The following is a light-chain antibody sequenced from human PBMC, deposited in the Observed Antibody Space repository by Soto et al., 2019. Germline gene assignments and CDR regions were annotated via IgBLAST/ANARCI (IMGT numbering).Light chain of an antibody. Sequence: DIQMTQSPASLSACVGDRVTITCRASQSISSYLNWYQQKPGKAPKFLIYAASSLQSGVPSRFSGCGSGTDFTLTITSLQPEDFATYYCQQSYSTPCTFGQGTKVEIK. V-gene: IGKV1-39*01. CDR2: AAS. J-gene: IGKJ1*01. CDR3: QQSYSTPCT. CDR1: QSISSY.